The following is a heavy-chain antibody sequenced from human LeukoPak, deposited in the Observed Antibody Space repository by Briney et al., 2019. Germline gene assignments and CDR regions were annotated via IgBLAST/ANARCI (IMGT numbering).Heavy chain of an antibody. Sequence: SETLSLTCTVSGGSISSGSYYWSWIRQPAGKGLEWIGRIYTSGSTNYNPSLKSRVTISVDTSKNQFSLKLSSVTAADPAVYYCARARAVAGDVDYWGQGTLVTVSS. CDR3: ARARAVAGDVDY. D-gene: IGHD6-19*01. V-gene: IGHV4-61*02. CDR2: IYTSGST. J-gene: IGHJ4*02. CDR1: GGSISSGSYY.